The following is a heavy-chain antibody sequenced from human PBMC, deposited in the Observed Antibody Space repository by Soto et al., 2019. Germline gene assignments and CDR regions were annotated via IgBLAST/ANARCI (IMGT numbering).Heavy chain of an antibody. CDR1: GFTFTSSS. CDR3: AAGPGIAATYYYYYGMDV. D-gene: IGHD6-13*01. V-gene: IGHV1-58*01. J-gene: IGHJ6*02. CDR2: IVVGSGNT. Sequence: ASVKVSCKASGFTFTSSSVQWVRQARGQRLEWIGWIVVGSGNTNYAQKFQERVTITRDMSTSTAYMELSSLRSEDTAVYYCAAGPGIAATYYYYYGMDVWGQGTTVTVSS.